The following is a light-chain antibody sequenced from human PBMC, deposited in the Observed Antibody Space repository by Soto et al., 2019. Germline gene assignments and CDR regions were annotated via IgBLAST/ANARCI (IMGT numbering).Light chain of an antibody. CDR3: NSYSGSSNFVV. CDR1: SSDVGAYDY. J-gene: IGLJ1*01. CDR2: EVN. V-gene: IGLV2-8*01. Sequence: SVPSHPASACGSPWPPVPNSCTGTSSDVGAYDYVSWYQQHPGKAPELIIYEVNQRPSGVPDRFSGSKSGNTASLTVSGLQAEDEADYYCNSYSGSSNFVVFGTGTKVTVL.